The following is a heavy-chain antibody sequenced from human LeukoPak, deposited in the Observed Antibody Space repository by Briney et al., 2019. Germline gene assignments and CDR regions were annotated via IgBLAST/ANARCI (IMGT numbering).Heavy chain of an antibody. CDR1: GGTFSSYA. J-gene: IGHJ3*02. Sequence: SVKVSCKASGGTFSSYAISWVRQAPGQGLEWMGGIIPIFGTANYAQKFQGRVTITTDESTSTAYMELSSLRSEDTAVYYCALAVVPAATGSGAFDIWGQGTMVTVSS. D-gene: IGHD2-2*01. CDR3: ALAVVPAATGSGAFDI. CDR2: IIPIFGTA. V-gene: IGHV1-69*05.